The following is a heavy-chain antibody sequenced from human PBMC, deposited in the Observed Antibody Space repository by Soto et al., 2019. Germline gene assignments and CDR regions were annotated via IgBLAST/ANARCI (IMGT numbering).Heavy chain of an antibody. CDR1: GFTFTNYA. D-gene: IGHD3-10*01. Sequence: EVQLLESGGGLVKRGGSLGLSCAAFGFTFTNYALIGFPQPQGKGLEWVSSFSGVDGDSSYADSVKGRFTISRDNSENTMFLQMNSLRPDDTAVYYCAKDRFTSTVRKYWFFDLWGRGTLVTVSS. J-gene: IGHJ2*01. CDR2: FSGVDGDS. CDR3: AKDRFTSTVRKYWFFDL. V-gene: IGHV3-23*01.